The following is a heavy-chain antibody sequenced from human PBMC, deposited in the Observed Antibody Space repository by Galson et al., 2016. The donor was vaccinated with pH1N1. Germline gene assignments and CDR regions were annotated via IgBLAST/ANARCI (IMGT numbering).Heavy chain of an antibody. CDR3: ASDSKGYYGSGTSIQDHFYYGMDV. D-gene: IGHD3-10*01. CDR1: GGTFSNYV. Sequence: SVKVSCKASGGTFSNYVISWVRQAPGQGLEWMGGIIPIFGTTDYAQKFQGRVTITADKTTSTGYMELPSLRSEDTAVYFCASDSKGYYGSGTSIQDHFYYGMDVWGQGTTVTVSS. CDR2: IIPIFGTT. J-gene: IGHJ6*02. V-gene: IGHV1-69*06.